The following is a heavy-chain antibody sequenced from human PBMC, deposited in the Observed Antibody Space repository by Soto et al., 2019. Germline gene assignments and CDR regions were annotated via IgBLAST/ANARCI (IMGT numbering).Heavy chain of an antibody. CDR3: RRDFDY. V-gene: IGHV4-4*07. Sequence: SETLSLTCTVSGVSISNYYWSWIRQPAGKGLEWIGRMSTSGSTNYNPSLKSRVTMSLDTSKNQFSLILNSVTAADTAVYYCRRDFDYWGQGTPVTVSS. CDR1: GVSISNYY. J-gene: IGHJ4*02. D-gene: IGHD6-6*01. CDR2: MSTSGST.